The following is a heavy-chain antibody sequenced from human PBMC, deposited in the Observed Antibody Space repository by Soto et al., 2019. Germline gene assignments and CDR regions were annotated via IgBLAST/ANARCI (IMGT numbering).Heavy chain of an antibody. CDR2: ISTTSGNS. CDR3: PILTVGGDLPAAH. Sequence: QVQLVQSGAEVKKPGASVKVSCKTSGYTFSTYSITWVRQAPGQGLEWMGWISTTSGNSNSAQTPRGSAPLSTDPSPPPGYTALRRLPSVDTAVYSWPILTVGGDLPAAHRGQGPLITVAS. J-gene: IGHJ4*02. V-gene: IGHV1-18*04. D-gene: IGHD3-16*01. CDR1: GYTFSTYS.